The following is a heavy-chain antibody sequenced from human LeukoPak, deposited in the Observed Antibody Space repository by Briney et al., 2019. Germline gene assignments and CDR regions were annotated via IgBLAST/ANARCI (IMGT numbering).Heavy chain of an antibody. J-gene: IGHJ5*02. Sequence: PSETPSLTCAVSGYSISSGYFWVWIRQPPGKGLEWIGSIYHTGATYYDPSLRSPVTISVDTSKNQFSLEVNSVTAADTAVYYCARDLGLTISANWFDPWGQGTLVTVSS. CDR1: GYSISSGYF. V-gene: IGHV4-38-2*02. CDR3: ARDLGLTISANWFDP. CDR2: IYHTGAT. D-gene: IGHD3-9*01.